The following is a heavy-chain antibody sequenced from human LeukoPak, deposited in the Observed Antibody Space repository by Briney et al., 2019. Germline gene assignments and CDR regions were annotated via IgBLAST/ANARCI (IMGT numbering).Heavy chain of an antibody. Sequence: ASVKVSCKVSGYTLTELSMHWVRQAPGKGLEWMGGFDPEDGETIYAQKFQGRVTMTEDTSTDTAYMELSSLRSEDTAVYYCARDQYPAYYYGSGSYWENNWFDPWGQGTLVTVSS. J-gene: IGHJ5*02. V-gene: IGHV1-24*01. D-gene: IGHD3-10*01. CDR3: ARDQYPAYYYGSGSYWENNWFDP. CDR2: FDPEDGET. CDR1: GYTLTELS.